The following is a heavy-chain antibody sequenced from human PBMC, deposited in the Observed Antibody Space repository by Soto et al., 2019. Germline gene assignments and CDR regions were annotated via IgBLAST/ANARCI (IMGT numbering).Heavy chain of an antibody. D-gene: IGHD3-10*01. CDR2: IYHNGNT. V-gene: IGHV4-30-2*01. J-gene: IGHJ6*02. Sequence: QLQLQESGPGLVKPSQTLSLTCAVSGASISRGGSSWSWIRQAPGTGLEWIGYIYHNGNTNYNPSLKSRVTISVDKSQNQFSLSLNFVTAADTAVYYCARGLAVRGSYGLDVWGQGTTVTVSS. CDR1: GASISRGGSS. CDR3: ARGLAVRGSYGLDV.